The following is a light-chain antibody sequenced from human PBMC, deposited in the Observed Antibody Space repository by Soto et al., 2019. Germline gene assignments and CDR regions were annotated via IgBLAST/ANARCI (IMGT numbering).Light chain of an antibody. V-gene: IGKV3-15*01. J-gene: IGKJ2*01. CDR1: QSVSTN. Sequence: DIVMTQSPATLSVSPGERATLSCRASQSVSTNLAWYQQKPGQAPRLLIYGASTSATAIPAWFSGSGSGTEFTLTISSLQSEDFAVYYCQQYNNWPLYTFGQGTKLEIK. CDR2: GAS. CDR3: QQYNNWPLYT.